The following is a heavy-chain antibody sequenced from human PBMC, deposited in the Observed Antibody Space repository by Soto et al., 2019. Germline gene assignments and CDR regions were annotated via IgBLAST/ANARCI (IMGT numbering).Heavy chain of an antibody. D-gene: IGHD2-15*01. J-gene: IGHJ4*02. CDR2: IKQDGSER. V-gene: IGHV3-7*03. CDR1: GFTFSNYW. Sequence: LRVSCAASGFTFSNYWITLFRQAAVNGLEWVANIKQDGSERYYVDSVKGRFTISRDNANNSLYLQMNSLRAEDTAVFYCASECSGGSCYYIWFEYWGQETQVTVCS. CDR3: ASECSGGSCYYIWFEY.